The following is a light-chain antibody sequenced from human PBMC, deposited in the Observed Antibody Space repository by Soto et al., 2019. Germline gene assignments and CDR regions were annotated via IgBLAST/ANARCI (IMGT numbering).Light chain of an antibody. CDR2: GAS. CDR3: QQYGSSPLT. J-gene: IGKJ4*01. CDR1: ESVSDNY. Sequence: EIVLTQSPGTLSLSPGERATLSCRASESVSDNYLAWYQQRSGQAPRLVIYGASSRAGAVPDRFSGSGSGADFTLAISRLEPEDCAVYYCQQYGSSPLTFGRGTKVEIK. V-gene: IGKV3-20*01.